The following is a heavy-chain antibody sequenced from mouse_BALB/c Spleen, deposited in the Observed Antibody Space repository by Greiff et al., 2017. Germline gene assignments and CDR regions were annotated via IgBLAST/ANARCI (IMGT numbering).Heavy chain of an antibody. CDR2: ISSGSSTI. CDR3: ARSGGGYYVYWYFDV. J-gene: IGHJ1*01. Sequence: EVHLVESGGGLVQPGGSRKLSCAASGFTFSSFGMHWVRQAPEKGLEWVAYISSGSSTIYYADTVKGRFTISRDNPKNTLFLQMTSLRSEDTAMYYCARSGGGYYVYWYFDVWGAGTTVTVSS. V-gene: IGHV5-17*02. D-gene: IGHD2-3*01. CDR1: GFTFSSFG.